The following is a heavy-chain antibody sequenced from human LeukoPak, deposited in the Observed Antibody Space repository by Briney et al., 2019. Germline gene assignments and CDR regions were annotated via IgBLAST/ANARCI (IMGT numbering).Heavy chain of an antibody. CDR1: GNYW. D-gene: IGHD2/OR15-2a*01. CDR2: INSDGSWT. J-gene: IGHJ4*02. Sequence: GGSLRLSCAASGNYWMHRVRQAPGKGLVWVSHINSDGSWTSYADSVKGRFTISKDNAKNTVYLQMNNLRAEDTAVYYCVSFYEAYWGRGTLVTVSS. CDR3: VSFYEAY. V-gene: IGHV3-74*01.